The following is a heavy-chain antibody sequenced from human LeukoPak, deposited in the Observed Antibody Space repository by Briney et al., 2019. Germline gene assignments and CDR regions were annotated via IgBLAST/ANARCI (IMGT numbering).Heavy chain of an antibody. J-gene: IGHJ4*02. CDR3: VRDRSGPFDS. CDR1: GGTFSSYA. CDR2: IIPIFGTA. D-gene: IGHD3-10*01. Sequence: ASVKVSCKASGGTFSSYAISWVRQAPGQGLEWMGGIIPIFGTANYAQKFQGRVTITADESTSTAYMELRSLRSDDTAMYYCVRDRSGPFDSWGQGTLVIVSS. V-gene: IGHV1-69*13.